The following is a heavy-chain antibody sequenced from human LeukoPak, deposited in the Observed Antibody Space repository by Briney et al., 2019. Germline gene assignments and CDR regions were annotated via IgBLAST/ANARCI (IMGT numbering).Heavy chain of an antibody. D-gene: IGHD3-3*01. CDR1: GGSISSYY. Sequence: PSETLSLTCTVSGGSISSYYWSWIRQPPGKGLEWIGYIYYSGSTNYNPSLKSRVTISVDTSKNQFSLKLSSVTAADTAVYYCARVSGGFWSGYYIGSDDYYYYYGMDVWGQGTTVTVSS. CDR3: ARVSGGFWSGYYIGSDDYYYYYGMDV. V-gene: IGHV4-59*01. J-gene: IGHJ6*02. CDR2: IYYSGST.